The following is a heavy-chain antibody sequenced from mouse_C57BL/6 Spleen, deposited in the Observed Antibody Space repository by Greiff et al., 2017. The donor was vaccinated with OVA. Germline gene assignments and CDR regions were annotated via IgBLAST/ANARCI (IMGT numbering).Heavy chain of an antibody. CDR2: IYPGDGDT. CDR1: GYAFSSSW. CDR3: ARSGYYDYGYFDY. D-gene: IGHD2-4*01. J-gene: IGHJ2*01. V-gene: IGHV1-82*01. Sequence: QVQLQQSGPELVKPGASVKISCKASGYAFSSSWMNWVKQRPGKGLEWIGRIYPGDGDTNYNGKFKGKATLTADKSSSTAYMKLSSLTSEDSAVYFCARSGYYDYGYFDYWGQGTTLTVSS.